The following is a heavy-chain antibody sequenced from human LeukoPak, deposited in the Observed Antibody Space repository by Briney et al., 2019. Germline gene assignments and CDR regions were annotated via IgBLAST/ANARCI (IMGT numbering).Heavy chain of an antibody. V-gene: IGHV3-30-3*01. CDR2: ISYDGSNK. Sequence: GRSLRLSCTASGFTFTSYAMHWVRQAPGKGLEWVVVISYDGSNKYYADSVKGRFTISRDNAKNSLHLQMNSLRAEDTAVYYCARGITMVDGMDVWGHGTTVTVSS. CDR3: ARGITMVDGMDV. D-gene: IGHD3-10*01. CDR1: GFTFTSYA. J-gene: IGHJ6*02.